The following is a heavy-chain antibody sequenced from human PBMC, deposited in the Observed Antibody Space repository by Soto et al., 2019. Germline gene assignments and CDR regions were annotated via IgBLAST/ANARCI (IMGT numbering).Heavy chain of an antibody. Sequence: AWSLRLSCAAFGFTFSSYSINWVSLAPGKGLEWVSYISSSSSTMYYADSVKGRFTISRDNAKNSLYLQMNSLRAEDTAVYYCAREKGPLQWLHMDVWGKGTTVTVSS. CDR2: ISSSSSTM. V-gene: IGHV3-48*01. CDR3: AREKGPLQWLHMDV. J-gene: IGHJ6*03. D-gene: IGHD6-19*01. CDR1: GFTFSSYS.